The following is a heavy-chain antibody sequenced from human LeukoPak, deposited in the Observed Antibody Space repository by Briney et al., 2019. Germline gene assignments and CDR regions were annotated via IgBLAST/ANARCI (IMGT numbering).Heavy chain of an antibody. Sequence: SESLSLTCTVSGGSISCGSYYWSWIRQPAGKGLKWIGRIYTSGSTNYNPSLKSRVTISVDTSKNQFSLKLSSVSAPDTAVCNCARSIVGATAEFDYWGDGTLVTVSS. D-gene: IGHD1-26*01. CDR3: ARSIVGATAEFDY. CDR1: GGSISCGSYY. CDR2: IYTSGST. J-gene: IGHJ4*01. V-gene: IGHV4-61*02.